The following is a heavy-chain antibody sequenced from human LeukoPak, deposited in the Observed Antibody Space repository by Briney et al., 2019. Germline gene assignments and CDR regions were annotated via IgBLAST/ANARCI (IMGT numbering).Heavy chain of an antibody. CDR2: IYYSGST. V-gene: IGHV4-39*01. J-gene: IGHJ1*01. CDR1: GGSISSSSYY. D-gene: IGHD1-26*01. Sequence: KPSETLSLTCTVSGGSISSSSYYWGWIRQPPGKGLEWIGSIYYSGSTYYNPSLKSRVTISVDTSKNQFSLKLSSVTAADTAVYYCAWPVYSGSPIRHWGQGTLVTVSS. CDR3: AWPVYSGSPIRH.